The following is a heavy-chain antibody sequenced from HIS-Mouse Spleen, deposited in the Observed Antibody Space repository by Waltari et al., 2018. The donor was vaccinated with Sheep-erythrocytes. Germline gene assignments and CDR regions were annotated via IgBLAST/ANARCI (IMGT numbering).Heavy chain of an antibody. D-gene: IGHD3-10*01. CDR1: GYTFTGYY. CDR2: INPNSGGT. J-gene: IGHJ4*02. CDR3: ASGVIPYGSGSYFLDY. V-gene: IGHV1-2*02. Sequence: QVQLVQSGAEVKKPGASVKVSCKASGYTFTGYYMHWVRQAPGQGLEWMGWINPNSGGTNYARKFQGRVTMTRDTSISTAYMELSRLRSDDTAVYYCASGVIPYGSGSYFLDYWGQGTLVTVSS.